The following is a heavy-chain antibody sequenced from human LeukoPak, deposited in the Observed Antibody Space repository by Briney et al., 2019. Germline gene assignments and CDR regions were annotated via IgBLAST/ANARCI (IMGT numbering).Heavy chain of an antibody. D-gene: IGHD3-3*01. V-gene: IGHV3-48*01. CDR2: ISSSSSTI. J-gene: IGHJ4*02. CDR3: ARDGSRLARFYYFDY. Sequence: PGGSLRLSCAASGFTFSNAWMSWVRQAPGKGLEWVSYISSSSSTIYYADSVKGRFTISRDNAKNSLYLQMNNLRAEDTAVYYCARDGSRLARFYYFDYWGQGTLVTVSS. CDR1: GFTFSNAW.